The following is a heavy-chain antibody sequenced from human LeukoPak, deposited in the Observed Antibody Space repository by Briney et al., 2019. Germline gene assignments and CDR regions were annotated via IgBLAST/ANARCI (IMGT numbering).Heavy chain of an antibody. V-gene: IGHV3-21*01. Sequence: GGSLRLSCAASGFTFSSYSMNWVRQAPGKGLEWVSFISTSSSYIHNADSVKGRFTISRDKAENSLHLQMNSLRAEDTAVYYCARAAIAAARIYYYMDVWGKGTTVTVSS. CDR3: ARAAIAAARIYYYMDV. D-gene: IGHD6-13*01. J-gene: IGHJ6*03. CDR1: GFTFSSYS. CDR2: ISTSSSYI.